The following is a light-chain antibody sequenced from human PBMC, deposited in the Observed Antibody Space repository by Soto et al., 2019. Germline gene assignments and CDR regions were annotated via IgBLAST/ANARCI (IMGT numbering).Light chain of an antibody. J-gene: IGKJ5*01. V-gene: IGKV1-9*01. CDR3: QRLNTFPVT. CDR2: AAS. Sequence: DIQLTQSPSFLSASVGDRVTITCRASQGISSYLAWYQQNPGKAPELLIYAASTLQSGVPSRFSGSGSGTEFNLTISSLQPEDFATYYCQRLNTFPVTFGQGTRLEIK. CDR1: QGISSY.